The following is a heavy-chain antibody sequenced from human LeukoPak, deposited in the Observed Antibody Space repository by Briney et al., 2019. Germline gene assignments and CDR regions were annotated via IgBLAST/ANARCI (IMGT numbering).Heavy chain of an antibody. J-gene: IGHJ4*02. CDR2: INPNRGGT. D-gene: IGHD6-13*01. Sequence: ASVKVSCKASGYTFTGYYMHWVRQAPGQGLEWMGWINPNRGGTNYAQKFQGRVTMTRDTSISTAYMELSRLRSDDTAVYYCARGGRYSSSALGGYWGQGTLVTVSS. CDR3: ARGGRYSSSALGGY. V-gene: IGHV1-2*02. CDR1: GYTFTGYY.